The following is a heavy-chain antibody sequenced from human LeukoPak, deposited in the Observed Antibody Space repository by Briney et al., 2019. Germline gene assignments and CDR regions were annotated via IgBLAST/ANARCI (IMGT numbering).Heavy chain of an antibody. CDR1: GFTFSSYW. CDR3: SRDGYTYLGRPAALDV. V-gene: IGHV3-74*01. CDR2: INSDGSST. J-gene: IGHJ3*01. Sequence: GGSLRPSCAASGFTFSSYWMHWVRQAPGKGLVWVSRINSDGSSTSYADSVKGRFTISRDNAKNTLYLQMNSLRAEDTAVYYCSRDGYTYLGRPAALDVSGQGTMVTISS. D-gene: IGHD5-24*01.